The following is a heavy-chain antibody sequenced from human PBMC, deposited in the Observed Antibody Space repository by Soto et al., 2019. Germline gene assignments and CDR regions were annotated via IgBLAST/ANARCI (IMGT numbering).Heavy chain of an antibody. CDR1: GGSISRYY. J-gene: IGHJ6*02. V-gene: IGHV4-59*01. D-gene: IGHD2-21*02. CDR3: ARDLWGYCGTDCYPLDV. Sequence: QVQLQESGPGLVKPSETLSLTCTVSGGSISRYYWSWIRQPPGKGLEWIGYMYNSGSTVYNPSFTSRVTIPVDTSKNQFSLKLNSVTAADTAVYYWARDLWGYCGTDCYPLDVWGQGTTVTVSS. CDR2: MYNSGST.